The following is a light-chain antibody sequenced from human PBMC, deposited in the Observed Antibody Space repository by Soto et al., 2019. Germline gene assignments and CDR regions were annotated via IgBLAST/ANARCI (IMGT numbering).Light chain of an antibody. J-gene: IGKJ3*01. CDR2: LGS. V-gene: IGKV2-28*01. CDR3: MQALQTPRT. CDR1: ESLLHINGYNY. Sequence: DIVMTQSPLSLPVTPGEPASISCRSSESLLHINGYNYFHWYLQKPGQSPHLLIYLGSNRASGVPDRFSGSGSGTDFTLKISRVEAEDVGVYYCMQALQTPRTFGPGTKVEIK.